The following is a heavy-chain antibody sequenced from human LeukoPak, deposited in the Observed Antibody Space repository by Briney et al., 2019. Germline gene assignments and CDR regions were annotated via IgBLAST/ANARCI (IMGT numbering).Heavy chain of an antibody. Sequence: GESLKISCKASSYSFTNYWIGWVRQMPGKGLEWMGIIYPADSDTRYSPSFQGQVTISADKSISTAYLQWSSLKASDTAMYYCASRDTTVTSGGFDYWGQGTLVTVSS. CDR3: ASRDTTVTSGGFDY. V-gene: IGHV5-51*01. D-gene: IGHD4-17*01. CDR2: IYPADSDT. J-gene: IGHJ4*02. CDR1: SYSFTNYW.